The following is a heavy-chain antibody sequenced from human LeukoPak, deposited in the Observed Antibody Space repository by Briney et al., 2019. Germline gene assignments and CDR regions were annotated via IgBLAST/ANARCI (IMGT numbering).Heavy chain of an antibody. CDR2: INQDGSEK. CDR1: GFTFSTFW. J-gene: IGHJ4*02. CDR3: AREGGGIEYYFDY. V-gene: IGHV3-7*01. Sequence: GGSLRLSCAASGFTFSTFWMSWVRQAPGKGLEWVAHINQDGSEKYYVDSVKGRFTISRDNSKNTLYLQMNSLRAEDTAVYYCAREGGGIEYYFDYWGQGTLVTVSS. D-gene: IGHD3-16*01.